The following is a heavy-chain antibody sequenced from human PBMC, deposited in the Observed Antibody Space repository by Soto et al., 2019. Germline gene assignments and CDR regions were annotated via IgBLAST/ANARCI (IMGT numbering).Heavy chain of an antibody. J-gene: IGHJ6*04. CDR2: LYHIGST. V-gene: IGHV4-38-2*01. CDR3: RSSTSCYDESCVDV. Sequence: PSETLSLTCVVSGYSISSGNYWAWIRQPPGRGLEWIGSLYHIGSTHYNTSLKSRVTISVDTSKNHFSLELSSVTAADTAIYYCRSSTSCYDESCVDVWGKGTRVTVSS. D-gene: IGHD2-2*01. CDR1: GYSISSGNY.